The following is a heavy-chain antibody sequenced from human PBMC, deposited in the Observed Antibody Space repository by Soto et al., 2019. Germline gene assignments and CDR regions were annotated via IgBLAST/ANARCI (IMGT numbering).Heavy chain of an antibody. CDR3: ARGRTGFDY. V-gene: IGHV4-39*01. Sequence: SETLSLTCTVSGGSISSSSYYWGWIRQPPGKGLEWIGSIYYSGSTYYNPSLKSRVTISVDTSKNQFSLKLSSVTAADTAVYYCARGRTGFDYWGQGTLVTVSS. CDR1: GGSISSSSYY. J-gene: IGHJ4*02. CDR2: IYYSGST.